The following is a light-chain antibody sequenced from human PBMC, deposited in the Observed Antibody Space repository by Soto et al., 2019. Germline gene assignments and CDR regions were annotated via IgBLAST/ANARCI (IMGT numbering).Light chain of an antibody. CDR3: QQYGNSPRT. V-gene: IGKV3-20*01. Sequence: DIVITQSPATLSVSPGERATLSCRASQSVRSSFLAWYQQKPGQAPRLLIYGASSRATGIPDRFSGSGSGTDFTLTISRLEPEDFAVYYCQQYGNSPRTFGQGTKV. J-gene: IGKJ1*01. CDR1: QSVRSSF. CDR2: GAS.